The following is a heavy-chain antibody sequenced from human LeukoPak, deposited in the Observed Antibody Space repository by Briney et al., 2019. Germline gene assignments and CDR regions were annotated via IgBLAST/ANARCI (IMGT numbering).Heavy chain of an antibody. CDR2: ISSSSSYI. V-gene: IGHV3-21*01. CDR1: GFTFSSYS. CDR3: AKAPGPYYYGSGSFYYFDY. Sequence: GGSLRLSCAASGFTFSSYSMNWVRQAPGKGLEWVSSISSSSSYIYYADSVKGRFTISRDNAKNSLYLQMNSLRAEDTAVYYCAKAPGPYYYGSGSFYYFDYWGQGTLVTVSS. J-gene: IGHJ4*02. D-gene: IGHD3-10*01.